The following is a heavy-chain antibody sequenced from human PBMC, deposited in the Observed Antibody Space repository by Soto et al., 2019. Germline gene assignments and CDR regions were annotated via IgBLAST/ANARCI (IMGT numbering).Heavy chain of an antibody. D-gene: IGHD2-8*01. CDR2: IPQEGGDG. CDR1: GFTFSMYS. CDR3: ARDQVLGPVHDSSYGTDC. Sequence: QPGRYLGLSCEVSGFTFSMYSMSWVRQAPGKGLEWVAKIPQEGGDGHYLDSVKGRFIISRDNAKKSLYLQMNSLRGEDTAVYYCARDQVLGPVHDSSYGTDCWGQGASVSVSS. J-gene: IGHJ6*02. V-gene: IGHV3-7*03.